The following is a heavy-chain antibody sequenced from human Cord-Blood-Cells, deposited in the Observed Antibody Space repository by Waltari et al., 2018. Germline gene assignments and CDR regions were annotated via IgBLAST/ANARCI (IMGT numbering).Heavy chain of an antibody. CDR1: GFTVSSNY. J-gene: IGHJ3*02. D-gene: IGHD3-10*01. V-gene: IGHV3-53*04. CDR3: ARDRGHDAFDI. CDR2: IYVGGRT. Sequence: EVQLVESGGGLVQPGGSLRLSCAASGFTVSSNYMSWVRQAPGTGLGWVSVIYVGGRTYYEDSVKCRFTISRHNSKNTLYLQMNSLRAEDTAVYYCARDRGHDAFDIWGQGTMVTVSS.